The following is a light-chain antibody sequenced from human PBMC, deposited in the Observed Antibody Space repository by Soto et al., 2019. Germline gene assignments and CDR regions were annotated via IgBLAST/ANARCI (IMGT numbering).Light chain of an antibody. Sequence: VMSQSPATVSVTQGERATLSCRASQSVSTNLAWYQQRPGQAPRLLIYGASTRATGIPARFSGSGSGTDFTLTISSLQPEDFGTYYCQQSFSTPRTFCQGTKADIK. CDR3: QQSFSTPRT. CDR1: QSVSTN. J-gene: IGKJ1*01. V-gene: IGKV3-15*01. CDR2: GAS.